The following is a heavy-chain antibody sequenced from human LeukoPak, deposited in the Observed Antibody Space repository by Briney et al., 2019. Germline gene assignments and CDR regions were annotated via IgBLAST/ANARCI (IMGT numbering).Heavy chain of an antibody. J-gene: IGHJ4*02. V-gene: IGHV4-30-4*01. Sequence: SQTLSLTCTVSGGSISSGAYYWSWIRQPPGKGLEWIGDIYYSGSTYYNPSLKSRVTISVDTSKNQFSLKLSSVTAADTAVYYCAREGNGSGGGYFDYWGQGTLVTVSS. CDR1: GGSISSGAYY. CDR3: AREGNGSGGGYFDY. D-gene: IGHD3-10*01. CDR2: IYYSGST.